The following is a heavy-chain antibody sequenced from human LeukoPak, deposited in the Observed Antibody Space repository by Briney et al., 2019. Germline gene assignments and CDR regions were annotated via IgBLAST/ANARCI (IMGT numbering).Heavy chain of an antibody. J-gene: IGHJ4*02. D-gene: IGHD3-10*01. CDR3: AKDLGGIWFGELGAGYFDY. Sequence: GGSLRLSCAASGFTFSSYAMSWVRQAPGKGLEWASAISGSGGSTYYADSVKGRFTISRDNSKNTLYLQMNSLRAEDTAVYYCAKDLGGIWFGELGAGYFDYWGQGTLVTVSS. CDR2: ISGSGGST. V-gene: IGHV3-23*01. CDR1: GFTFSSYA.